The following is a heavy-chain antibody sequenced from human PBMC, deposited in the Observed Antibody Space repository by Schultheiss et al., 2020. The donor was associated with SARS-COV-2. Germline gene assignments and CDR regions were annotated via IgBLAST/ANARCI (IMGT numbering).Heavy chain of an antibody. J-gene: IGHJ2*01. CDR2: INPSGGST. CDR3: AREGGVVVTAINWYFDL. V-gene: IGHV1-46*01. CDR1: GYTFTSYY. Sequence: ASVKVSCKASGYTFTSYYMHWVRQAPGQGLEWMGIINPSGGSTSYAQKFQGRVTMTRDTSTSTVYMELSSLRSEDTAVYYCAREGGVVVTAINWYFDLWGRGTLVTVSS. D-gene: IGHD2-21*02.